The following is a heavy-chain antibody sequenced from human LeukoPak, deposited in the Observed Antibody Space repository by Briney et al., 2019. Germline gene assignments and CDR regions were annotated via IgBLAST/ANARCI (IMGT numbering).Heavy chain of an antibody. CDR3: AKDGSRDYYDSSGTYFDY. D-gene: IGHD3-22*01. J-gene: IGHJ4*02. V-gene: IGHV3-30*02. CDR1: GFTFSSYG. CDR2: IRYDGSNK. Sequence: GGSLRLSCAASGFTFSSYGMHWVRQAPGKGLEWVAFIRYDGSNKYYADSVKGRFTISRDNSKNTLYLQMNSLRAEDTAVYYCAKDGSRDYYDSSGTYFDYWGQGTLVTASS.